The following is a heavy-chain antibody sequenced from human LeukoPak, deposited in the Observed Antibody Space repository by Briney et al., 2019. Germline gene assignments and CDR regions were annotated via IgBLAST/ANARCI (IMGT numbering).Heavy chain of an antibody. J-gene: IGHJ5*02. CDR2: IYHSGNT. D-gene: IGHD1-26*01. V-gene: IGHV4-38-2*02. CDR3: AREGTGELLKGWFDP. CDR1: GYSSSSVSY. Sequence: KASETLSLTCTVSGYSSSSVSYWGWMRQPPGKGLEWIGTIYHSGNTYYNPSVKSRVTISVDTSKNQFSLKLSSVTAADTAVYYCAREGTGELLKGWFDPWGQGTLVTVSS.